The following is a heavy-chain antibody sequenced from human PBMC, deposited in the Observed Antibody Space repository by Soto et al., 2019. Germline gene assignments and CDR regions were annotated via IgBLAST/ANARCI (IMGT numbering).Heavy chain of an antibody. CDR1: GGTFSSYA. V-gene: IGHV1-69*12. D-gene: IGHD2-15*01. Sequence: QVQLVQSGAEVKKPGSSVKVSCKASGGTFSSYAISWVRQAPGQGLEWMGGIIPIFGTANYAQKFQGRVTITADESTSTAYMELSSLRSEDTAVYYCARVLGGGVVAATRFSSNGTDVWGQGTTVTVSS. CDR3: ARVLGGGVVAATRFSSNGTDV. CDR2: IIPIFGTA. J-gene: IGHJ6*02.